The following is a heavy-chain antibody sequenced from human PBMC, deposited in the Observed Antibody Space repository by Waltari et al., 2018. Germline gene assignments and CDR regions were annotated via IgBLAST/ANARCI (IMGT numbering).Heavy chain of an antibody. V-gene: IGHV1-2*06. CDR3: AIVYSSSWYGAFDI. J-gene: IGHJ3*02. Sequence: QVQLVQSGAEVKKPGASVKVSCKASGYTFTGYYMHWVRQAPGQGLEWMGRINPSSGGTNYAQKFQGRVTMTRDTSISTAYMELSRLRSDDTAVYYCAIVYSSSWYGAFDIWGQGTMVTVSS. CDR2: INPSSGGT. D-gene: IGHD6-13*01. CDR1: GYTFTGYY.